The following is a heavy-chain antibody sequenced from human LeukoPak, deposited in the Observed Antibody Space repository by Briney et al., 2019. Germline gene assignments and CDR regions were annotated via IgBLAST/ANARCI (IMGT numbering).Heavy chain of an antibody. CDR2: ISSSGSTI. CDR1: GFTFSSYA. V-gene: IGHV3-11*01. CDR3: ARDDYGDYGPFDP. J-gene: IGHJ5*02. D-gene: IGHD4-17*01. Sequence: GGSLRLSCAASGFTFSSYAMSWIRQAPGKGLEWVSYISSSGSTIYYADSVKGRFTISRDNAKNPLYLQMNSLRAEDTAVYYCARDDYGDYGPFDPWGQGTLVTVSS.